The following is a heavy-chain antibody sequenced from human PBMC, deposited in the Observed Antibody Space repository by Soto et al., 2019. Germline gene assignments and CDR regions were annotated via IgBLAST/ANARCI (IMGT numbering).Heavy chain of an antibody. CDR3: ARESLTISRIYFDY. Sequence: GGSLRLSCAASGFTFSSYGMHWVRQAPGKGLEWVAVIWYDGSNKYYADSVKGRFTISRDNSKNTLYLQMNSLRAEDTAVYYCARESLTISRIYFDYWGQGTLVTVSS. CDR1: GFTFSSYG. CDR2: IWYDGSNK. V-gene: IGHV3-33*01. D-gene: IGHD3-9*01. J-gene: IGHJ4*02.